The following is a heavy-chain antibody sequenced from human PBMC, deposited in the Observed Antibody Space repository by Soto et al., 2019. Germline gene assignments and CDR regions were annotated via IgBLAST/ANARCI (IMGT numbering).Heavy chain of an antibody. CDR1: GGSFSGYY. J-gene: IGHJ6*03. CDR2: INHSGST. D-gene: IGHD6-13*01. CDR3: ARGRVAAAGYGYYYYYMDV. Sequence: QVQLQQWGAGLLKPSETLSLTCAVYGGSFSGYYWSWIRQPPGKGLEWIGEINHSGSTNYNPSLKSRGTISVDTSKNQFSLKLGSVTAADTAVYYCARGRVAAAGYGYYYYYMDVWGKGTTVTVSS. V-gene: IGHV4-34*01.